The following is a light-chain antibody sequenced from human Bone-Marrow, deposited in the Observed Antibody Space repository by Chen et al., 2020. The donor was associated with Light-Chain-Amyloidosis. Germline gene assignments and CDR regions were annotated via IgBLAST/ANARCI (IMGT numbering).Light chain of an antibody. CDR3: QVWDRSSDRPV. V-gene: IGLV3-21*02. Sequence: SYVLTHPSSVSVAPGQTATIACGGNNIGSTSVHWYQQTPGQAPLLVVYDDSDRPSGIPERLSGSTSGNTATLTISRVEAGDEADYYCQVWDRSSDRPVFGGGTKLTV. CDR2: DDS. J-gene: IGLJ3*02. CDR1: NIGSTS.